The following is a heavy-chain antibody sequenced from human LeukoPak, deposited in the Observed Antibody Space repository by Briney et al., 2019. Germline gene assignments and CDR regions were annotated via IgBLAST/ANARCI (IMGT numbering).Heavy chain of an antibody. V-gene: IGHV4-59*01. CDR2: IYYSGST. CDR3: ASNPPREMATSDDDYYYYMDV. Sequence: SETLSLTCTVSGGSISSYYWSWIRQPPGKGLEWIGYIYYSGSTNYNPSLKSRVTISVDTSKNQFSLKLSSVTAADTAVYYCASNPPREMATSDDDYYYYMDVWGKGTTVTVSS. D-gene: IGHD5-24*01. J-gene: IGHJ6*03. CDR1: GGSISSYY.